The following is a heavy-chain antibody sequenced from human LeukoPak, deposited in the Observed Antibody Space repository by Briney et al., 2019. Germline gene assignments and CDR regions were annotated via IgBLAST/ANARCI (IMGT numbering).Heavy chain of an antibody. Sequence: KPSETLSLTCTVSGGSISSSNYYWGWIRQPPGKGLEWIGSIYYSGSTYYNPSLKSRVTISVDTSKNQFSLKLSSVTAADTAVYYCARLYRQAFDSSGYSYDYWGQGTLVTVSS. V-gene: IGHV4-39*01. CDR3: ARLYRQAFDSSGYSYDY. CDR2: IYYSGST. CDR1: GGSISSSNYY. D-gene: IGHD3-22*01. J-gene: IGHJ4*02.